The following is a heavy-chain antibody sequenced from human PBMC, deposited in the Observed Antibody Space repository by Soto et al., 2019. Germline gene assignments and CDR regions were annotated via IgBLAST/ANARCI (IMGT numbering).Heavy chain of an antibody. D-gene: IGHD6-19*01. V-gene: IGHV3-23*01. Sequence: EVQLLESGGGFVQPGGSLRLSCAASGFTFSSYAMSWVRQAPGKGLEWVSSISGSGDKTYYADSVKGRFTISRDNSKNTLYLQMNSLRAEDTAVHYCAKRGSSGWYGFDFGGQGILVTVSS. CDR1: GFTFSSYA. CDR2: ISGSGDKT. CDR3: AKRGSSGWYGFDF. J-gene: IGHJ4*02.